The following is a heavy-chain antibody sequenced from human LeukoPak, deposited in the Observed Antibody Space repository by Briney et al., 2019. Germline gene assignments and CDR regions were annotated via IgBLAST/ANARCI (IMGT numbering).Heavy chain of an antibody. CDR2: ISAHNGKT. Sequence: GASVKVSCKASGYTFTSYGISWVRQAPGQGLEWMGWISAHNGKTNYAQKLQDRVTMTTDTSTSTAYMELRSLRSDDTAMFYCARGAGTGTRWFDFWGQGTLITVSS. CDR3: ARGAGTGTRWFDF. V-gene: IGHV1-18*01. J-gene: IGHJ5*01. CDR1: GYTFTSYG. D-gene: IGHD1-7*01.